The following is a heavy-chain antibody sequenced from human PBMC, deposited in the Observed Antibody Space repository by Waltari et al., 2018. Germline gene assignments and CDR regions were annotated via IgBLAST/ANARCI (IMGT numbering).Heavy chain of an antibody. CDR2: IYVYNENS. J-gene: IGHJ4*02. D-gene: IGHD3-16*02. CDR3: ARVVTGVHEVNDN. V-gene: IGHV1-18*01. Sequence: QVRLTQSGSDVKEPGASVKVSCKASGYKFRDYGISWVRQAPGQGLEWMGWIYVYNENSRFAEKFEDRVTLTTDKVTETVYMDLTDLRPDETAVYYCARVVTGVHEVNDNWGQGTLVIVS. CDR1: GYKFRDYG.